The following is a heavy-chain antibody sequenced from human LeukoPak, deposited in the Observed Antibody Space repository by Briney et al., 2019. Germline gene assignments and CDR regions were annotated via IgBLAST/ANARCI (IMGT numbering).Heavy chain of an antibody. J-gene: IGHJ4*02. CDR1: GFTFSDYY. CDR2: ISGSGGST. Sequence: PGGSLRLSCAASGFTFSDYYMSWIRQAPGKGLEWVSAISGSGGSTYYADSVKGRFTISRDNSKNTLYLQMNSLRAEDTAVYYCAKTTGDDYYFDYWGQGTLVTVSS. D-gene: IGHD7-27*01. V-gene: IGHV3-23*01. CDR3: AKTTGDDYYFDY.